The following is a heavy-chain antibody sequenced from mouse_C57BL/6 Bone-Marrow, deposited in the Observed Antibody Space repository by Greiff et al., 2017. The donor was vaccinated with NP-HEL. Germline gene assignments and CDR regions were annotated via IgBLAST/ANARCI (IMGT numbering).Heavy chain of an antibody. CDR1: GYTFTSYW. J-gene: IGHJ4*01. Sequence: VQLQQPGTELVKPGASVRLSCKASGYTFTSYWMPWVRQRPGKGLGWIGNINPSNGGIHSNEKFKRKATLTVEKSSSTAYMQLSSLTSEDSAVYYCARFGTTPYAMDYWGQGTSVTVSS. CDR3: ARFGTTPYAMDY. D-gene: IGHD1-1*01. V-gene: IGHV1-53*01. CDR2: INPSNGGI.